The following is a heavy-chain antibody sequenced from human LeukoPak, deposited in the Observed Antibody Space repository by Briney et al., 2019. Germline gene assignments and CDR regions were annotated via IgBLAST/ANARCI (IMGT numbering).Heavy chain of an antibody. CDR1: VGAISSSRYY. Sequence: PSETLSLTCSVSVGAISSSRYYWRWIRRPPGKWLEWIGNIYYIGSPYYSPSLKSRVPISVDTSKNQFSLKLSSVTAADTAVYYCAGAPYGMDVWGQGTTVTVSS. J-gene: IGHJ6*02. CDR2: IYYIGSP. V-gene: IGHV4-39*01. CDR3: AGAPYGMDV.